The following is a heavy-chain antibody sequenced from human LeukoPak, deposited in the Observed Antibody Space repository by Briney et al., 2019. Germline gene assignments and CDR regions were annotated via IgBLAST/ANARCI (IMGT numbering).Heavy chain of an antibody. CDR1: GGSISSYY. CDR3: ASQRITMVRGVNEGYYFDY. V-gene: IGHV4-59*01. D-gene: IGHD3-10*01. J-gene: IGHJ4*02. CDR2: IYYSGST. Sequence: SETLSLTCTVSGGSISSYYWSWIRQPPGKGLEWIGYIYYSGSTNYNPSLKSRVTISVDTSNNQFSLKLSSVTAADTAVYYCASQRITMVRGVNEGYYFDYWGQGTLVTVSS.